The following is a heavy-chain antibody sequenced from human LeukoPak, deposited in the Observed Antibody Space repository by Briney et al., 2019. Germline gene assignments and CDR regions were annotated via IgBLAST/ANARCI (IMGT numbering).Heavy chain of an antibody. CDR2: INPNSGGT. V-gene: IGHV1-2*02. J-gene: IGHJ5*02. Sequence: ASVKVSCKASGYTFTSYGISWVRQAPGQGLEWMGWINPNSGGTNYAQKFQGRVTMTRDTSISTAYMELSRLRSDDTAVYYCARGLGSTSSGWFDPWGQGTLVTVSS. CDR1: GYTFTSYG. CDR3: ARGLGSTSSGWFDP. D-gene: IGHD2-2*01.